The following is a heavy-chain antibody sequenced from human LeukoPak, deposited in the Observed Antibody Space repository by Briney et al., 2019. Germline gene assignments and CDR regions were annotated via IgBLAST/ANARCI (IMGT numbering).Heavy chain of an antibody. J-gene: IGHJ4*02. CDR2: IYTSGST. CDR3: ARLDLSVVAHDY. D-gene: IGHD2-15*01. Sequence: PSETLSLTCTVSGGSISSYYWSWIRQPAGKGLEWIGRIYTSGSTNYNPSLKSRVTISVGTSKNQFSLKLSSVTAADTAVYYCARLDLSVVAHDYWGQGTLVTVSS. CDR1: GGSISSYY. V-gene: IGHV4-4*07.